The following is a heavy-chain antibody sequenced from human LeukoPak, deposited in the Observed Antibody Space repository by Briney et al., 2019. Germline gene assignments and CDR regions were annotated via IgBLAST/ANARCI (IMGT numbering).Heavy chain of an antibody. CDR1: GFTFSSSA. CDR2: LTGSGGGT. V-gene: IGHV3-23*01. Sequence: GGSLRLSCAASGFTFSSSAMSWVRQAPGKGLEWVSALTGSGGGTYYADSVKGRFTISRDNSKNTMYLQMNSLSVEDTAVYYCARVGYYASGPFSYFDYWGQGTLVTVSS. CDR3: ARVGYYASGPFSYFDY. D-gene: IGHD3-10*01. J-gene: IGHJ4*02.